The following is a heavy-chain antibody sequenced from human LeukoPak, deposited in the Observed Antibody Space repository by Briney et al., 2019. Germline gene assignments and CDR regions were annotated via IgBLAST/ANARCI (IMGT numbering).Heavy chain of an antibody. Sequence: KPGGSLRLSCAASGLTFSDYYMSWIRQAPGKGLEWVPYISSSGSTIYYADSVKGRFTISRDNAKNSLYLQMNSLRAEDTAVYYCARADYGDSNFDYWGQGTLVTVSS. D-gene: IGHD4-17*01. CDR2: ISSSGSTI. CDR3: ARADYGDSNFDY. J-gene: IGHJ4*02. CDR1: GLTFSDYY. V-gene: IGHV3-11*01.